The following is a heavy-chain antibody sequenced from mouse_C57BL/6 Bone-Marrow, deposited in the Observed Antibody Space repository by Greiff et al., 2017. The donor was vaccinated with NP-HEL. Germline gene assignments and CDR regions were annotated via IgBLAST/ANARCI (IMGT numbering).Heavy chain of an antibody. J-gene: IGHJ2*01. CDR2: IHPNSGST. CDR3: ARWGYYVNFDY. V-gene: IGHV1-64*01. Sequence: QGQLQQPGAELVKPGASVKLSCKASGYTFPSYWMHWVKQRPGQGLEWIGMIHPNSGSTNYNEKFKSKATLTVDKSSSTAYMQLSSLTSEDSAVYYCARWGYYVNFDYWGQGTTLTVSS. CDR1: GYTFPSYW. D-gene: IGHD2-3*01.